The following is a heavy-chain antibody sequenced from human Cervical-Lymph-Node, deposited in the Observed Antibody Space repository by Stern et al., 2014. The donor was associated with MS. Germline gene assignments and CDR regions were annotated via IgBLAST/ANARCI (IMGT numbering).Heavy chain of an antibody. CDR2: ISTDTGCG. J-gene: IGHJ4*02. CDR3: ARDRGSHSDY. D-gene: IGHD1-26*01. V-gene: IGHV1-2*02. Sequence: VQLEESGAEVKKPGASVKVFCKASGYSFTAYFIHWVRQAPGQGLEWMGWISTDTGCGNYAQRFQGRVTMTGDTSISTTYMELSRLRSDDTAVYYCARDRGSHSDYWGQGTLVTVSS. CDR1: GYSFTAYF.